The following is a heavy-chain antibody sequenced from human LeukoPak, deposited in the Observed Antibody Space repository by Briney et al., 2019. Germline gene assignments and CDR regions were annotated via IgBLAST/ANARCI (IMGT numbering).Heavy chain of an antibody. V-gene: IGHV3-23*01. D-gene: IGHD3-3*01. J-gene: IGHJ4*02. CDR2: IGTGGST. CDR3: AKKPPRGYYEH. Sequence: GGSLRLSCAASGYTFTSYAMSWVRQAPGKGLEWVSLIGTGGSTYYTDSVKGRFTISRDNSKNTLYLQMDSLRADDTAVYYCAKKPPRGYYEHWGQGTLVTVSS. CDR1: GYTFTSYA.